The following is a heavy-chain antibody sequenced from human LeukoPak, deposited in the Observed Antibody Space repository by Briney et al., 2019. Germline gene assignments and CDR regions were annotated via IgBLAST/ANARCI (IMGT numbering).Heavy chain of an antibody. V-gene: IGHV1-3*04. CDR3: AKEGAIVTLYAFDI. CDR1: GYTFTSYP. J-gene: IGHJ3*02. CDR2: INTGNGNT. Sequence: ASVKVSCKASGYTFTSYPVHWVRHAPGQRLEWMGWINTGNGNTMYSQNLQGRVTFTRDTSANTAYMELSSLTSEDTAVYYCAKEGAIVTLYAFDIWGQGTMVTVSS. D-gene: IGHD3-22*01.